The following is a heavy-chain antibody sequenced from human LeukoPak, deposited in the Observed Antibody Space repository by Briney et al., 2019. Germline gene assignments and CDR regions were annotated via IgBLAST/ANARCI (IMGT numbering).Heavy chain of an antibody. Sequence: PSETLSLTCTVSGGSISSSNQYWGWIRQSPGKGLEWIGNFFYSGITYYNPSLKSRVTISVDTSKNQFSLNLRSVTAADTAVYYCARHLGMSTMDYWGQGTLVTVSS. CDR3: ARHLGMSTMDY. CDR2: FFYSGIT. CDR1: GGSISSSNQY. V-gene: IGHV4-39*01. D-gene: IGHD5/OR15-5a*01. J-gene: IGHJ4*02.